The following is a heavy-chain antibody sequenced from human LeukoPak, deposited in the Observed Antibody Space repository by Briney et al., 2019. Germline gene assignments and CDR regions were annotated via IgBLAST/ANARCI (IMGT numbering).Heavy chain of an antibody. V-gene: IGHV4-34*01. CDR3: ARRSSTTVASGAFDI. Sequence: SETLSLTCAVYGGSFSGYYWSWIRQPPGKGLEWIGEINHSGSTNYNPSLKSRVTISVDTSKNQFSLKLSSVTAADTAVYYCARRSSTTVASGAFDIWGQGKMVTVSS. D-gene: IGHD4-23*01. J-gene: IGHJ3*02. CDR2: INHSGST. CDR1: GGSFSGYY.